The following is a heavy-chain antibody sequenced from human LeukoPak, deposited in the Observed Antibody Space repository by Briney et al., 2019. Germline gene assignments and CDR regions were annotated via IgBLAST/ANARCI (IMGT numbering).Heavy chain of an antibody. CDR1: GFTFSSYG. Sequence: GGSLRLSYAASGFTFSSYGMHWVRQDPGKGLDWVAVISNDGSKKYYADSVKGRFTISRDNSKNTLSLQVSSLRTEDTAVYYCAKDRYSYAFEYSDAWGQGTLVTVSS. D-gene: IGHD5-18*01. V-gene: IGHV3-30*18. J-gene: IGHJ5*02. CDR3: AKDRYSYAFEYSDA. CDR2: ISNDGSKK.